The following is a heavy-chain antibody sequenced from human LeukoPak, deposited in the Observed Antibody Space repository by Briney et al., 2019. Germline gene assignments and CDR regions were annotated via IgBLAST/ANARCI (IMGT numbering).Heavy chain of an antibody. CDR1: GFTFSSYS. J-gene: IGHJ6*02. D-gene: IGHD6-19*01. CDR3: APWDGGWDEELDV. V-gene: IGHV3-21*01. CDR2: ISSSSSYI. Sequence: PGGSLRLSRAASGFTFSSYSMNWVRQAPGKGLEWVSSISSSSSYIYYADSVKGRFTISRDNAKNSLYLQMNSLRAEDTAVYYGAPWDGGWDEELDVWGQGTTVTVSS.